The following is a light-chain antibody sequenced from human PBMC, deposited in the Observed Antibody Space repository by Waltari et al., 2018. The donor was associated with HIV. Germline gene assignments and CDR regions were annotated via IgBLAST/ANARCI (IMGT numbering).Light chain of an antibody. CDR3: ASWDDKVKGYV. V-gene: IGLV1-44*01. J-gene: IGLJ1*01. CDR2: SND. CDR1: RSNIGNNL. Sequence: QSVVTQPPSASGAPGQTITISCSGSRSNIGNNLVNWYPHLPGAAPKLLIYSNDQRPSGVPDRISGSKSGTSASLAISGLQPEDEADYYCASWDDKVKGYVFGSGTKVTVL.